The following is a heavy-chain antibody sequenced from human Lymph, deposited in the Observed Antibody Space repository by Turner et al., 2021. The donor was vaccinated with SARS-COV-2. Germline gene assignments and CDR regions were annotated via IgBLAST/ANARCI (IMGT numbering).Heavy chain of an antibody. CDR1: GFTFSSYA. CDR2: ISGSGGST. V-gene: IGHV3-23*01. J-gene: IGHJ4*02. Sequence: EVQLLESGGCLVQPGGSLRLSCAASGFTFSSYAMSWVRQAQGKGLEWVSVISGSGGSTYYADSVKGRFTISRDNSKNTLYLQMNSLRAEDTAVYYCAKNEMAMIVVVITLFDYWGQGTLVTVSS. D-gene: IGHD3-22*01. CDR3: AKNEMAMIVVVITLFDY.